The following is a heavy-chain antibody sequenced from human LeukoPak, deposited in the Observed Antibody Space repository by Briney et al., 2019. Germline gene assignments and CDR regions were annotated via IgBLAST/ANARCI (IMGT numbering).Heavy chain of an antibody. CDR2: IYNSGAKI. D-gene: IGHD6-19*01. CDR1: GLTFSTYS. V-gene: IGHV3-23*01. CDR3: AKDVAPDSGWDLDY. J-gene: IGHJ4*02. Sequence: SGGSLRLSCAVSGLTFSTYSMTWVRQGPGKGPEWVSSIYNSGAKIFYADSVKGRFTISRDNSKNMLYLQMNSLRVEDTAVYYCAKDVAPDSGWDLDYWGQGTLVTVSS.